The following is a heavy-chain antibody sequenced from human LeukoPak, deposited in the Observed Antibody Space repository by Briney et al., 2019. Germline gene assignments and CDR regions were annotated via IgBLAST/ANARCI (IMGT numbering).Heavy chain of an antibody. CDR1: GFTFSSYA. CDR3: ARGAVGYCSGGCCPPFDY. V-gene: IGHV3-30*04. D-gene: IGHD2-15*01. J-gene: IGHJ4*02. Sequence: GGSLRLSCAASGFTFSSYAMHWVRQAPGKGLEWVAVISYDGSNKYYADSVKGRFTISRDNSKNTLYLQMNSLRAEDTAVYYCARGAVGYCSGGCCPPFDYWGQGTLVTVSS. CDR2: ISYDGSNK.